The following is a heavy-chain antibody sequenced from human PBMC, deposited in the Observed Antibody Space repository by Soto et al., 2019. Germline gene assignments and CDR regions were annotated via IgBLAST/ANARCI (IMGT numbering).Heavy chain of an antibody. CDR2: ISGIRDYI. V-gene: IGHV3-21*06. Sequence: GGALRLSCAASGFTFSYYPLHWVRLAPGKGLEWVSSISGIRDYIRYADSVKGRFTISRDNAKTSLYLQMNSLTAEDTAVYYCAREGVHNYTEYYFDYWGQGTLVTVSS. D-gene: IGHD3-10*01. CDR1: GFTFSYYP. CDR3: AREGVHNYTEYYFDY. J-gene: IGHJ4*02.